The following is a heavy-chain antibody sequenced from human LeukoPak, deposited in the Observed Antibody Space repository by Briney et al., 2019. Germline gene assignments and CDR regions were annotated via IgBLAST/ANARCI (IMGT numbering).Heavy chain of an antibody. CDR3: ARVNLRGSNYNWFDP. V-gene: IGHV1-69*08. Sequence: ASVKVSCKTSGGTFLSHTFSWVRQAPGHGLGWIGKITPVIETAKYAQTFQGRVSIYTDKDTTTVYMDLSGLRPDDTADYYCARVNLRGSNYNWFDPWGQGTRVIVSS. CDR1: GGTFLSHT. D-gene: IGHD3-10*01. J-gene: IGHJ5*02. CDR2: ITPVIETA.